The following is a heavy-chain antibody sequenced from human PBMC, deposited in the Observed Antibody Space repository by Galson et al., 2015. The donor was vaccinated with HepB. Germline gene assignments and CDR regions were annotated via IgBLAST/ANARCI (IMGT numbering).Heavy chain of an antibody. Sequence: SLRLSCAASGFTFSSYAMSWVRQAPGKGLEWVSAISGSGGSTYYADSLKGRFTISRDNSKNTLYLQMNSQRAEDTAVYYCAKHQTTSSWYLPRFWYWGQGTLVTVSS. D-gene: IGHD6-13*01. J-gene: IGHJ4*02. V-gene: IGHV3-23*01. CDR2: ISGSGGST. CDR3: AKHQTTSSWYLPRFWY. CDR1: GFTFSSYA.